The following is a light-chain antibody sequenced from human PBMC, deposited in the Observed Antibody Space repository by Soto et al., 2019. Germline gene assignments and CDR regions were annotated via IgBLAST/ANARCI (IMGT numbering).Light chain of an antibody. CDR1: SGHSSDA. CDR2: LNSDGSH. CDR3: QTWGTGIQV. Sequence: QLVLTQSPSATASLGASGKLTCTLSSGHSSDAIAWHQQQPEKGPRYLMKLNSDGSHSKGDGIPDRFSGSSSGAERYLTISSLQSEDEADYYCQTWGTGIQVFGGGTKLTVL. V-gene: IGLV4-69*01. J-gene: IGLJ3*02.